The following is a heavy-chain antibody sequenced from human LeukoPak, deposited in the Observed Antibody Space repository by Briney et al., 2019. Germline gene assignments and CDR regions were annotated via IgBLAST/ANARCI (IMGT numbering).Heavy chain of an antibody. CDR1: GFTFSSYA. Sequence: GGSLRLSCAASGFTFSSYAMHWVRQAPGKGLEWVAVISYDGSNKYYADSVKGRFTISRDNSKNTLYLQMNSLRAEDTAVYYCATLSGELLDYWGQGTLVTVSS. CDR3: ATLSGELLDY. D-gene: IGHD1-26*01. V-gene: IGHV3-30-3*01. CDR2: ISYDGSNK. J-gene: IGHJ4*02.